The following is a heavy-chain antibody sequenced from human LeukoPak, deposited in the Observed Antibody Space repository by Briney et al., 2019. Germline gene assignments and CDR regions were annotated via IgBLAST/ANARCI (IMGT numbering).Heavy chain of an antibody. CDR2: ISSSSSTI. J-gene: IGHJ3*02. Sequence: PGGSLRLSCAASGFTFNSYNMNWVRQAPAKGLEGVSYISSSSSTIYYADSVKGRFTISRDSAKTSLFLQMNSLRDEDTAVYYCAKGYWSRSRRDCFDNWGLGTLVTVSS. CDR1: GFTFNSYN. CDR3: AKGYWSRSRRDCFDN. D-gene: IGHD2-21*01. V-gene: IGHV3-48*02.